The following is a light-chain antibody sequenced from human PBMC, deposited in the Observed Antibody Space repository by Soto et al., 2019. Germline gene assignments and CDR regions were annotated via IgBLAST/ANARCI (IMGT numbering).Light chain of an antibody. Sequence: EIVLTQSPATLSLSPGERATLSCRASQSISSHLAWYQQKPGQAPRLLIYDASNRATGIPARFSGSGSGTDFTLTISSLAPEDCAVYYCQQRSNWPLTFGGGTMVEIK. J-gene: IGKJ4*01. CDR3: QQRSNWPLT. CDR2: DAS. CDR1: QSISSH. V-gene: IGKV3-11*01.